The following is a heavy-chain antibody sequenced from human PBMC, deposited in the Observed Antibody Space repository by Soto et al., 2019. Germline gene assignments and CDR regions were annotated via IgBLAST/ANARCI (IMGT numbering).Heavy chain of an antibody. CDR3: VTAGNYDSSGRDF. Sequence: QVQLVQSGAEVKKPGASVKVSCKAFGFIFNNYAISWVRQAPGQGLEWMGWISANSGNTNYAQKLQGRVTMTTDTSTSTAYMELRSLRSDDTAVYYYVTAGNYDSSGRDFWGQGTLVTVSS. CDR1: GFIFNNYA. V-gene: IGHV1-18*04. D-gene: IGHD3-22*01. CDR2: ISANSGNT. J-gene: IGHJ4*02.